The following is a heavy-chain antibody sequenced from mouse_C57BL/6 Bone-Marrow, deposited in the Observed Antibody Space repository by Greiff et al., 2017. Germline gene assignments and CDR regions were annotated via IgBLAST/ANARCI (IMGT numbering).Heavy chain of an antibody. CDR3: ARDWTWGPWFAY. V-gene: IGHV5-4*01. J-gene: IGHJ3*01. CDR2: ISDGGSYT. Sequence: EVKLMESGGGLVKPGGSLKLSCAASGFTFSSYAMSWVRQTPEKRLEWVATISDGGSYTYYPDNVQGRFTISRDNAKNNLYLQMSHLKSEDTAMYYCARDWTWGPWFAYWGQGTLVTVSA. CDR1: GFTFSSYA.